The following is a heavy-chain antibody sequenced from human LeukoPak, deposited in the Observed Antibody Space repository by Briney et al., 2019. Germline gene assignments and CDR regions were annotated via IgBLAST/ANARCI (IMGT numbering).Heavy chain of an antibody. Sequence: ASVKVSCKASGYTFTGYYMHWVRQAPGQGLEWMGRINPNGGGTNYAQKFQGRVTMTRDTSISTAYMELSRLRSDDTAVYYCARYDFWSGYLHWGQGTLVTVSS. CDR3: ARYDFWSGYLH. V-gene: IGHV1-2*06. CDR1: GYTFTGYY. D-gene: IGHD3-3*01. J-gene: IGHJ4*02. CDR2: INPNGGGT.